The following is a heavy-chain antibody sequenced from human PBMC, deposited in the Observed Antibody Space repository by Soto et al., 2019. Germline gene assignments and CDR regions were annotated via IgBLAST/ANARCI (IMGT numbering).Heavy chain of an antibody. D-gene: IGHD6-13*01. V-gene: IGHV4-34*01. CDR3: ARGFHSRSPRIHYYYCGMDV. J-gene: IGHJ6*02. CDR1: GGSFSGYY. CDR2: TDHSGSA. Sequence: KTSETLSLTCTVYGGSFSGYYWTWIRQPPGKGLEWIGETDHSGSANYNPSLKSRVIISVDSSKGQVSLNLNSVTAADTAVYYCARGFHSRSPRIHYYYCGMDVWGQGTTVTVSS.